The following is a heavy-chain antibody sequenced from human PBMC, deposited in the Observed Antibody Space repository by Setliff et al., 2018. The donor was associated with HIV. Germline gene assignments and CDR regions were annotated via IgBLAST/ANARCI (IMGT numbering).Heavy chain of an antibody. CDR1: GGSISTYY. Sequence: KASETLSLTCTASGGSISTYYWSWIRQPPGKGLEWIGSIYFTGSSDNNPSLKSRVTLSVDTSKHQFSLKLSSVIAADTAVYYCARVQMAYAAFDVWGQGTMVTVS. CDR3: ARVQMAYAAFDV. V-gene: IGHV4-59*01. CDR2: IYFTGSS. J-gene: IGHJ3*01. D-gene: IGHD4-17*01.